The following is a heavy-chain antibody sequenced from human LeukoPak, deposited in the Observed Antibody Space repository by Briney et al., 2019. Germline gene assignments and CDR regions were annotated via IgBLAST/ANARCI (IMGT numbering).Heavy chain of an antibody. CDR3: AKSSSGWYVGGIDY. V-gene: IGHV3-74*01. J-gene: IGHJ4*02. CDR2: INSDGSST. CDR1: GFTFSSYW. D-gene: IGHD6-19*01. Sequence: GGSLRLSCAASGFTFSSYWMHWVRQVPGKGLVWVSRINSDGSSTRYADSVKGRFTISRDNAKNTLYLQMNSLRAEDTAVYYCAKSSSGWYVGGIDYWGQGTLVTVSS.